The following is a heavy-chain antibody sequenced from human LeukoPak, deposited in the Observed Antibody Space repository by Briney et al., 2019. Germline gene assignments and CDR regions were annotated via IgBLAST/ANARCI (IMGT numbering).Heavy chain of an antibody. V-gene: IGHV1-69*05. D-gene: IGHD5-24*01. CDR2: IIPIFGTA. Sequence: SVKVSCKASGGTFSSYAISWVRQAPGRGLEWMGGIIPIFGTANYAQKFQGRVTITMDESTNTATMELSSLRSEDTAVYYCARSPPDSYNFGFSFDSWGPGTLVTVSS. CDR1: GGTFSSYA. CDR3: ARSPPDSYNFGFSFDS. J-gene: IGHJ4*02.